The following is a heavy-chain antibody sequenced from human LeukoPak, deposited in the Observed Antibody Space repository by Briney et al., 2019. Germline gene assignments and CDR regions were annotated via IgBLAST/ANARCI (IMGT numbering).Heavy chain of an antibody. J-gene: IGHJ4*02. V-gene: IGHV1-2*02. D-gene: IGHD3-22*01. CDR3: ARDGYYHGQFDY. CDR2: INPNSGGA. CDR1: GYTFTGYY. Sequence: GASVKVSCKASGYTFTGYYMHWVRQAPGQGLEWMGWINPNSGGANYAKKFQGRVTMTRDTAISSADLELSSLRSGDMALYYCARDGYYHGQFDYWDKGTLVTVSS.